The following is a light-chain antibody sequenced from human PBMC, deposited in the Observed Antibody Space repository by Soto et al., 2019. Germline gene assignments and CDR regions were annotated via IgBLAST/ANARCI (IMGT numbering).Light chain of an antibody. CDR1: QSVDSTY. V-gene: IGKV3-20*01. Sequence: EIVLTQSPGTLSVSPGERATLSCRASQSVDSTYLAWYQQKPGQAPRLLIYATSSRAAGVPDRFTGSGSGTDFTLTITRVEPEDFAVYYCQQYDTSPPLYTFGQGTKLDIK. CDR2: ATS. J-gene: IGKJ2*01. CDR3: QQYDTSPPLYT.